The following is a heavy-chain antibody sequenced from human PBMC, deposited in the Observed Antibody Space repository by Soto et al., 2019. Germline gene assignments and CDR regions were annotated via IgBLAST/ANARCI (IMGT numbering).Heavy chain of an antibody. CDR1: GYTFTSYD. V-gene: IGHV1-8*01. Sequence: QVQLVQSGAEVKKPGASVKVSCKASGYTFTSYDINWVRQATGQGLEWMGWMNPNRGNTGYAQKSPXXVTMTRNTSISTAYMALSSLRSEDTAGYNCATSTNDAGDRHWGQAAVVTVSS. CDR2: MNPNRGNT. CDR3: ATSTNDAGDRH. D-gene: IGHD2-8*01. J-gene: IGHJ4*02.